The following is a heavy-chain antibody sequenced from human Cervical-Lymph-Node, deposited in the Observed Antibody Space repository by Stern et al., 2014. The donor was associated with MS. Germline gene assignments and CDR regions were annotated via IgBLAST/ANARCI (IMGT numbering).Heavy chain of an antibody. D-gene: IGHD1-14*01. V-gene: IGHV1-24*01. CDR2: FDPEDGKT. CDR1: GYTLTELA. J-gene: IGHJ5*02. Sequence: VQLVESGAEVKKPGASVKVSCKVSGYTLTELAMQWVRQAPGKGLEWMGGFDPEDGKTVYAQKFQGRITRTEDTSTDTAYMELSRLASEDTAVYYCVTFTGDPWGQGTLVTVSS. CDR3: VTFTGDP.